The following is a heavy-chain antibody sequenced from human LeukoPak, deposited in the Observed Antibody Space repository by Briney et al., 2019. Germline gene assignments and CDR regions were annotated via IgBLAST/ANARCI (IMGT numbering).Heavy chain of an antibody. J-gene: IGHJ3*02. CDR3: ARLLDNDSSGDPDTFDM. D-gene: IGHD3-22*01. CDR2: IHYSGRT. CDR1: GDPISSHSGYK. V-gene: IGHV4-61*03. Sequence: PSETLSLTCTVSGDPISSHSGYKWNWIRQPPGKGLEWIAFIHYSGRTKYNPSLQSRVTISIDTSENNFSLRLTSVTAADTAVYYCARLLDNDSSGDPDTFDMWGQGTVVSVSS.